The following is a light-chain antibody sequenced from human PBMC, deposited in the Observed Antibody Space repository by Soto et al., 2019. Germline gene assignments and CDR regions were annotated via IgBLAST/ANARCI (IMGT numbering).Light chain of an antibody. CDR1: VSDVGGHDS. J-gene: IGLJ1*01. Sequence: SVLTQPASVSGSPGQWITICCTGTVSDVGGHDSVSWYQQHPGRAPKLIIYGVNNRPSGVSNRFSASKSSDTASLTISGLQAEDEANYDCCSYTTSTTYVFGTGTKVT. V-gene: IGLV2-14*03. CDR2: GVN. CDR3: CSYTTSTTYV.